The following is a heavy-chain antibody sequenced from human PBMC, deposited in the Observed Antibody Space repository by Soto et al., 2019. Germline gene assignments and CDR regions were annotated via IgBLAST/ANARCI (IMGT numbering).Heavy chain of an antibody. CDR3: AIAYGSYHYGAY. D-gene: IGHD3-16*01. CDR2: INPLLNVP. Sequence: QLVQSGAEVKKPGSSVKVSGKASGGPFNIFAVTWVRQAPGPGLQWIGGINPLLNVPHYAQKFRGRITITADEASSTPHMELSGLISDDTATYYCAIAYGSYHYGAYGGQGTPVAVSS. V-gene: IGHV1-69*01. CDR1: GGPFNIFA. J-gene: IGHJ4*02.